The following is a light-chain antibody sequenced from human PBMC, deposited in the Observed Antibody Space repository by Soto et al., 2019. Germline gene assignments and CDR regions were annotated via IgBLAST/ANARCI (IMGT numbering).Light chain of an antibody. J-gene: IGKJ2*01. CDR1: QSVSSY. V-gene: IGKV3-11*01. CDR3: QQRSNWPPYT. Sequence: EIVLTQSPATLSLSPGERATLSCRASQSVSSYLSLYQQKPGQAPRLLIYDASNSATGIPARFSGSGSGTEFTLTISSLEPEAYAVYYCQQRSNWPPYTFGQGTKLEIK. CDR2: DAS.